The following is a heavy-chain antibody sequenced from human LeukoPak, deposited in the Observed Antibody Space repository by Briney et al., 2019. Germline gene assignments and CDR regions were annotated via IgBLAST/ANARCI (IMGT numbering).Heavy chain of an antibody. CDR1: GYTFTGYY. Sequence: ASVKVSCKASGYTFTGYYMHWVRQAPGQGLEWMGWINPNSGGTNYTQKFQGRVTMTRDTSISTAYMELSSLRSEDTAVYYCARQSEFLEWLYYFDSWGQGTLVTVSS. J-gene: IGHJ4*02. CDR3: ARQSEFLEWLYYFDS. V-gene: IGHV1-2*02. D-gene: IGHD3-3*01. CDR2: INPNSGGT.